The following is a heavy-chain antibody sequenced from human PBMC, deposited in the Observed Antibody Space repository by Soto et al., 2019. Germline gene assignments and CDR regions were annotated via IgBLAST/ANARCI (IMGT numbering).Heavy chain of an antibody. D-gene: IGHD1-26*01. Sequence: PGESLKISCKGSGYSFTSYWIGWVRQMPGKGLEWMGIIYPGDSDTRYSPSFQGQVTISADKSISTAYLQWSSLKASDTAMYYCAMVGGDKGPLYYYYGLDVWGEGTTLTVSS. CDR1: GYSFTSYW. J-gene: IGHJ6*04. CDR2: IYPGDSDT. CDR3: AMVGGDKGPLYYYYGLDV. V-gene: IGHV5-51*01.